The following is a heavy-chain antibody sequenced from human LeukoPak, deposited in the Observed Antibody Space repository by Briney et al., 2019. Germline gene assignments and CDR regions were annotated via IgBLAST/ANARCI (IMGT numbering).Heavy chain of an antibody. D-gene: IGHD2-15*01. CDR3: VLCSGGSCYSNNYFDY. CDR2: IYYSGST. V-gene: IGHV4-39*01. J-gene: IGHJ4*02. CDR1: GGSISSSSYY. Sequence: SETLSLTCTVSGGSISSSSYYWGWIRQPPGKGLEWIGSIYYSGSTYYNPSLKSRVTISVDTSKNQFSLKLSSVTAADTAVYYCVLCSGGSCYSNNYFDYWGQGTLVTVSS.